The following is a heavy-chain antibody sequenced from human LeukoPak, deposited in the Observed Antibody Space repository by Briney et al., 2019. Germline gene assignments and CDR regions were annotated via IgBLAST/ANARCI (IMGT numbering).Heavy chain of an antibody. D-gene: IGHD1-26*01. J-gene: IGHJ4*02. CDR2: IYTSGST. Sequence: PSQTLSLTCTVSGGSISSGSYYWSWIRQPAGKGLEWIGRIYTSGSTNYNPSLKSRVTISVDTSKNQFSLKLSSVTAADTAVYYCARAGGSYPIDYWGQGTLVTVSS. CDR3: ARAGGSYPIDY. V-gene: IGHV4-61*02. CDR1: GGSISSGSYY.